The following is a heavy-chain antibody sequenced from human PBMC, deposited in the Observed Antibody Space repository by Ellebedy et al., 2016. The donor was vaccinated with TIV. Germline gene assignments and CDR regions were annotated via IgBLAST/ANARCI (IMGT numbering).Heavy chain of an antibody. J-gene: IGHJ4*02. CDR2: LYSSGTT. Sequence: MPSETLSLTCTVSGDSISSYYWSWIRQPAGKGLEWIGRLYSSGTTTYNPSLKSRVSMSVDTSKNQFSLRLSSVTAADTAVYYCARDYRESRGFLDSWGQGTLVTVSS. D-gene: IGHD3-16*02. CDR3: ARDYRESRGFLDS. V-gene: IGHV4-4*07. CDR1: GDSISSYY.